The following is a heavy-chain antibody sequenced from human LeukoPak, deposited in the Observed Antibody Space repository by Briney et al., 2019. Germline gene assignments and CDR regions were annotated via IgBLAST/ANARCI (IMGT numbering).Heavy chain of an antibody. Sequence: SETLSLTCTVSGGSISSYYWSWIRQPPGKGLEWIGYIYYSGSTNYNPSLKSRVTISVDTSKNQFSLKLSSVTAADTAVYYCARTTIAVANWFDPWGQGTLVTVYS. J-gene: IGHJ5*02. CDR3: ARTTIAVANWFDP. CDR2: IYYSGST. CDR1: GGSISSYY. V-gene: IGHV4-59*01. D-gene: IGHD6-19*01.